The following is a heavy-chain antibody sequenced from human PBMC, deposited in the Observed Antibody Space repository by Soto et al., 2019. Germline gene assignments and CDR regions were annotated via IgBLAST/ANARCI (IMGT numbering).Heavy chain of an antibody. CDR3: AKERTYSVASGFDY. V-gene: IGHV3-30*18. CDR2: ISYDGSHA. CDR1: GFTFTTYG. J-gene: IGHJ4*02. Sequence: QVQLVDSGGGVVQPGGSLRLSCAASGFTFTTYGMHWVRRAPGKGLEWVAGISYDGSHAYYADSVKGRFTISRDNSKNTLYRQIDSVRAEDTAVYYCAKERTYSVASGFDYWGRGTLVTVSS. D-gene: IGHD1-26*01.